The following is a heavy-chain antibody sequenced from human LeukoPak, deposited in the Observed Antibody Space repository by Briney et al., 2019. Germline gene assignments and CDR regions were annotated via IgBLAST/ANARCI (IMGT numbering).Heavy chain of an antibody. D-gene: IGHD5-18*01. V-gene: IGHV3-74*01. CDR1: GLTLSGYW. CDR3: ARDTA. Sequence: GGSLRLSCAASGLTLSGYWMHWVRQAPGKGLVWVSRINGDASSTSYADSVKGRFTISRDNAKSTLYLQMNSLRAEDTAVYYCARDTAWGQGTLVTVSS. CDR2: INGDASST. J-gene: IGHJ4*02.